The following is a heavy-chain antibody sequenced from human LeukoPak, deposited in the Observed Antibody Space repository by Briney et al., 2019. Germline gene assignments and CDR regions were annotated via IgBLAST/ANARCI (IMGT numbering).Heavy chain of an antibody. J-gene: IGHJ4*02. D-gene: IGHD2-15*01. V-gene: IGHV4-59*12. Sequence: SETLSLTCTVSGGSISSYYWSWIRQPPGKGLEWIGYIYYSGSTNYNPSLKSRVTISVDTSKNQFSLKLSSVTAADTAVYYCGVVVARGRDYWGQGTLVTVSS. CDR1: GGSISSYY. CDR2: IYYSGST. CDR3: GVVVARGRDY.